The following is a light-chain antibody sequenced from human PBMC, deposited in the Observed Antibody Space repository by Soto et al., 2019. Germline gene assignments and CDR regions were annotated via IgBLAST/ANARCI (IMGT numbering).Light chain of an antibody. CDR1: QSMSNS. J-gene: IGKJ2*01. CDR3: QQSYSTPYN. CDR2: ATS. Sequence: DIQMTQSPSSLSASVGDRVTITCRASQSMSNSLNWYQQKPGKAPKLLIYATSSLQTGVPSRFSGRGSGTDFTLTISSLQPDDFATYYCQQSYSTPYNFGQGT. V-gene: IGKV1-39*01.